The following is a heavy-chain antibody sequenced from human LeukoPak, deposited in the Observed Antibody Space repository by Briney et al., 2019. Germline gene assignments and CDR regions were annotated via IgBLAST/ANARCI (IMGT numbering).Heavy chain of an antibody. Sequence: ASMTVSCKASGFTFTAYYIHWVRQAPRQGLEWMGWINPDSGGTNYAQNFQGRVTMTRDTSISTAYMELSSLRSDDTAVYYCAAYYGFWNGPTVYWGQGTLVTVSS. D-gene: IGHD3-3*01. CDR2: INPDSGGT. CDR3: AAYYGFWNGPTVY. J-gene: IGHJ4*02. V-gene: IGHV1-2*02. CDR1: GFTFTAYY.